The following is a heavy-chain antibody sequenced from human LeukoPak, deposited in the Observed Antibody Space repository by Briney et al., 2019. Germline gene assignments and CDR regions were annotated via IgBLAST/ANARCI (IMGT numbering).Heavy chain of an antibody. V-gene: IGHV3-21*01. D-gene: IGHD5-24*01. CDR3: AGHPAEMNTL. Sequence: PGGSLRLSCAASGLTFSNYRMNWVRQAPGKGLEWVSSISSSGNYIYYADSMRGRFTISRDNAKNSVYLQLSSLRAEDTAVYNCAGHPAEMNTLWGQGTLVTVSS. CDR1: GLTFSNYR. CDR2: ISSSGNYI. J-gene: IGHJ4*02.